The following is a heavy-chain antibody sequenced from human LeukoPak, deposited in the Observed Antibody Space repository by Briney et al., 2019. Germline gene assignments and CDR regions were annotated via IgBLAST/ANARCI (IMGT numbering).Heavy chain of an antibody. J-gene: IGHJ4*02. CDR1: GFTFSDYP. CDR3: ARDHNWGFDY. Sequence: GGSLRLSCAASGFTFSDYPMNWVRQTPGKGLEWVSYISSTGVIYYADSVRGRFSISRDNAMNSVYMQMNSLRAKDTALYYCARDHNWGFDYWGRGTLVTVSS. CDR2: ISSTGVI. D-gene: IGHD7-27*01. V-gene: IGHV3-69-1*01.